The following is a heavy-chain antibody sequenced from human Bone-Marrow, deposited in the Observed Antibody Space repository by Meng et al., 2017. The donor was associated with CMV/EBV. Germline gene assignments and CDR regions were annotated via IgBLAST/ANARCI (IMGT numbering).Heavy chain of an antibody. CDR3: ARVPSTVTTGWEDY. CDR1: GFTFSSYG. D-gene: IGHD4-17*01. CDR2: ISSSSSTI. J-gene: IGHJ4*02. Sequence: GESLKISCAASGFTFSSYGMHWVRQAPGKGLEWVSYISSSSSTIYYADSVKGRFTISRDNAKNSLYLQMNSLRAEDTAVYYCARVPSTVTTGWEDYWGQGTLVTVSS. V-gene: IGHV3-48*04.